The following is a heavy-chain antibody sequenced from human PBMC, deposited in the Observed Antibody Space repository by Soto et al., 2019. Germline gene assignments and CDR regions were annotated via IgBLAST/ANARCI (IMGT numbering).Heavy chain of an antibody. V-gene: IGHV1-3*01. Sequence: QVQLMQSGAEVKKPGASVKVSCKAYGYTFTSYPIHWVRQAPGQRPEWMGWISAGNGDTKYSQKFQGRVTITRDTAASTAYMELSSLRFEDTAVYYCTRVRGYAFDLWGQGTMVSVSS. CDR2: ISAGNGDT. CDR3: TRVRGYAFDL. J-gene: IGHJ3*01. CDR1: GYTFTSYP. D-gene: IGHD3-10*01.